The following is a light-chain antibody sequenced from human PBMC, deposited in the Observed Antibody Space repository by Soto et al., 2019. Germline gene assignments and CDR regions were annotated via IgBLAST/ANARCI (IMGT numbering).Light chain of an antibody. CDR1: QSISSN. V-gene: IGKV3-15*01. CDR2: GAS. J-gene: IGKJ3*01. Sequence: EIVSTQSPSTLSVSAGERATLSCRASQSISSNLAWYQQKTGPAPRLLISGASTRATGIPARFSVIGSGTDLTLTFGGLKSEDCAVYDGQQFQDWPMTFGPGTKVEIK. CDR3: QQFQDWPMT.